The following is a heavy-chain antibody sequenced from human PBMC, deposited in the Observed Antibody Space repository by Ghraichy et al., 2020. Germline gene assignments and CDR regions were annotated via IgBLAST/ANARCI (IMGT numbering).Heavy chain of an antibody. D-gene: IGHD6-19*01. Sequence: GSLRLSCAASGFSVRSNFMTWVRQAPGKGLEWVSVIYSGATTDYAPSVKGRFTISRDNSRNTLFLQMNSLTVEDTAVYYCAKGGYSRGWYPKGPFDPWGQGTLVTVSS. CDR3: AKGGYSRGWYPKGPFDP. CDR2: IYSGATT. J-gene: IGHJ5*02. V-gene: IGHV3-53*01. CDR1: GFSVRSNF.